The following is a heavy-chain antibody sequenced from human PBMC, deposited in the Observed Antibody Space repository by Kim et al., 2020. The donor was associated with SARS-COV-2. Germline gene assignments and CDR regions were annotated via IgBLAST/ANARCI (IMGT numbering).Heavy chain of an antibody. Sequence: SETLSLTCSVSGGSISSYYWSWIRQPPGKGLEWIGYIYYSGSTNYNPSLQSRVTISVDTSKNQFSLKLSSVTAADTAAYYCARGGGDDFDYWGQGTLVTV. D-gene: IGHD4-17*01. J-gene: IGHJ4*02. CDR3: ARGGGDDFDY. CDR1: GGSISSYY. V-gene: IGHV4-59*01. CDR2: IYYSGST.